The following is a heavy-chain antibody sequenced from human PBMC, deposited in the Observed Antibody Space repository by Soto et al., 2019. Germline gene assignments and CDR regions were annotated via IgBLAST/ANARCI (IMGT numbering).Heavy chain of an antibody. CDR1: GFLFSNYG. V-gene: IGHV3-30*18. D-gene: IGHD3-10*01. CDR2: ISYDGSNK. Sequence: QVQLVESGGGVVQPGRSLRLSCAASGFLFSNYGMHWVRQAPGKGLEWVAVISYDGSNKYYADSVKGRFTISRDNSKNTLYLQMNSLRAEDTAVYSCAKARGGLVWYGGDAFDIWGQGTMVTVSS. J-gene: IGHJ3*02. CDR3: AKARGGLVWYGGDAFDI.